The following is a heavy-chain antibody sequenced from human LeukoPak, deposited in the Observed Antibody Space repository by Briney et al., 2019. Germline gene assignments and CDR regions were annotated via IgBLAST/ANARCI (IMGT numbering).Heavy chain of an antibody. CDR2: ISSSSSTI. CDR1: GFTFSSYS. Sequence: EGSLRLSCAASGFTFSSYSMNWVRQSPGKGLEWVSYISSSSSTIYYADSVKGRFTISRDNAKNSLYLQMNSLRAEDTAVYYCARDPLGYCSSTSCWYFDYWGQGTLVTVSS. J-gene: IGHJ4*02. CDR3: ARDPLGYCSSTSCWYFDY. D-gene: IGHD2-2*03. V-gene: IGHV3-48*01.